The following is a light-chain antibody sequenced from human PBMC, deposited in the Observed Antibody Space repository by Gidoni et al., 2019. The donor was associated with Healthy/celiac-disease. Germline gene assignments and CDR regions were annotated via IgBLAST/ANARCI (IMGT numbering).Light chain of an antibody. CDR3: QAWDSSTAEV. CDR1: KLGDKY. Sequence: YELTQPPSVTVSPGQTASITCSGDKLGDKYACWYHQKPGQSPVLVIYQDSKRPSGIPERFSGSNSGNTATLTISGTQAMDEADYYCQAWDSSTAEVFGGGTKLTVL. CDR2: QDS. J-gene: IGLJ2*01. V-gene: IGLV3-1*01.